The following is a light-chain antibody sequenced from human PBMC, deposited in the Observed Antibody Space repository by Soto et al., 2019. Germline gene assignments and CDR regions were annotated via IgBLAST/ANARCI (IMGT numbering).Light chain of an antibody. V-gene: IGLV2-14*01. J-gene: IGLJ1*01. Sequence: QSALTQSASVSGSPGQSITISCTGTSNDVGGYNYVSWYQQYPGKAPKLIIYDVTNRPSGVSTRFSGSKSGNRASLTISGLQAEDEADYYCSSYTTTTTSCVFGTGTKVTVL. CDR3: SSYTTTTTSCV. CDR1: SNDVGGYNY. CDR2: DVT.